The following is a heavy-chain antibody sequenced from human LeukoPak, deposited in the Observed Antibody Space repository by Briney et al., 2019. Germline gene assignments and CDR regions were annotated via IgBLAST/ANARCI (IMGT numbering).Heavy chain of an antibody. Sequence: SETLTLTWAVYGGSFSGYYLSWIRQPPGKGLEWIGDINHGGSTNYNPSFKSRVTISVDTSINKSSLKLSSVTAADTAVYYCATLPYYYGAGSLYWGQGTLVTVSS. J-gene: IGHJ4*02. CDR1: GGSFSGYY. CDR2: INHGGST. CDR3: ATLPYYYGAGSLY. D-gene: IGHD3-10*01. V-gene: IGHV4-34*01.